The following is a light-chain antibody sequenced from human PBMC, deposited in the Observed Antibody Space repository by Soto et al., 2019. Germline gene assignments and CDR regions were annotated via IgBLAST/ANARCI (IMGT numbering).Light chain of an antibody. Sequence: VVAQSPATLPLSPEKRATVSWRASHSVSNNYLAWYQQKPGQAPGLLLYGASNRASGIPDRFAGSGSGTDFTLTIIRLEPEDCTVYYSEQYGTSPPPFAGRTK. V-gene: IGKV3-20*01. CDR1: HSVSNNY. CDR2: GAS. J-gene: IGKJ4*01. CDR3: EQYGTSPPP.